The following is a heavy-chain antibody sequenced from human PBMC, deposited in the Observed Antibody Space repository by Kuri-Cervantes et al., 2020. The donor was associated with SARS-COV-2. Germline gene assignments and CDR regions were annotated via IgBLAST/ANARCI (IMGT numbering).Heavy chain of an antibody. J-gene: IGHJ3*02. V-gene: IGHV3-23*01. CDR3: ARAGGLADAFDI. CDR1: GFTFSSYA. Sequence: GESLKISCAASGFTFSSYAMSWVRQAPGKGLEWVSGISGSGGSTYYADSVKGRFTISRDNAKNSLYLQMNSLRAEDTAVYYCARAGGLADAFDIWGQGTMVTVSS. D-gene: IGHD3/OR15-3a*01. CDR2: ISGSGGST.